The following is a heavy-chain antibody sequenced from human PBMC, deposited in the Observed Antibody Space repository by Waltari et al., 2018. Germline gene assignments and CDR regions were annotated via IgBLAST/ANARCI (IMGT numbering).Heavy chain of an antibody. D-gene: IGHD2-2*01. CDR1: GGTFSSYA. Sequence: QVQLVQSGAEVKKPGSSVKVSCKASGGTFSSYAIRWVRQAPGQGLGWLGGMTPIFGKGNDGQKLQGRVTITAEESPSTAYMELSSLRSEDTAVYYCARVYCSSTSCYNWYFDLWGRGTLVTVSS. CDR3: ARVYCSSTSCYNWYFDL. CDR2: MTPIFGKG. J-gene: IGHJ2*01. V-gene: IGHV1-69*01.